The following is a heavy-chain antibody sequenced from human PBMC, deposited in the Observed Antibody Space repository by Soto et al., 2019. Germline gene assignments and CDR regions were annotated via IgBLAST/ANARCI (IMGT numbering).Heavy chain of an antibody. V-gene: IGHV4-59*01. CDR1: GDSISNYY. D-gene: IGHD2-2*01. Sequence: SETLSLTCTVSGDSISNYYWSWIRQPPGKGLEWIGYIYYGGSTNYNPSLKSRVTISVDTSKNQFSLKLSSVTAADTAVYYCASFSSSHRGITFDPWGQGTLVTVSS. CDR2: IYYGGST. J-gene: IGHJ5*02. CDR3: ASFSSSHRGITFDP.